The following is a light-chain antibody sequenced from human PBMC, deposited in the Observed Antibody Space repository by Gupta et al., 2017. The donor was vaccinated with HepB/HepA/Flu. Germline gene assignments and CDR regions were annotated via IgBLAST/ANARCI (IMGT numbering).Light chain of an antibody. Sequence: QSVLTQPPSASETPGQRVPISCSGSISSIAVNFVYWYQQLPGTAPRLVIYNNNRRPSGVPDRFSGSKSGTSASLAISGLRSEDEAYYFCAAWDDSLSAWVFGGGTKLTV. V-gene: IGLV1-47*01. CDR1: ISSIAVNF. J-gene: IGLJ3*02. CDR2: NNN. CDR3: AAWDDSLSAWV.